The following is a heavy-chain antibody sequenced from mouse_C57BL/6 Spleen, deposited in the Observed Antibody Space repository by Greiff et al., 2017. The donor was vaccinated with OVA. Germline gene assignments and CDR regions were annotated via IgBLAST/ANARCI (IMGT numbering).Heavy chain of an antibody. Sequence: LPQSGAELVRPGSSVKLSCKVFYFAFMASAMHWVKQRPGHGLEWIGSFTLYSDVTEFRENFKGKATLTANTSASTAYMELSSLTSEDSAVYYCARDGYYAMDYWGQGTSVTVSS. CDR1: YFAFMASA. D-gene: IGHD2-3*01. V-gene: IGHV1-49*01. CDR3: ARDGYYAMDY. CDR2: FTLYSDVT. J-gene: IGHJ4*01.